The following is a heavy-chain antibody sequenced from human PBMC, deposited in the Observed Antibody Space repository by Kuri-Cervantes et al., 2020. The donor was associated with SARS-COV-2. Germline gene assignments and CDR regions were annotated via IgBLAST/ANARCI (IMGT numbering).Heavy chain of an antibody. CDR3: AKAADFWSGFNWFDP. J-gene: IGHJ5*02. V-gene: IGHV3-30*02. CDR1: GFTFSSYG. Sequence: GESLKISCAASGFTFSSYGMHWVRQAPGKGLERVAFIRYDGSNKYYADSVKGRFTISRDNSKNTLYLQMNSLRAEDTAVYYCAKAADFWSGFNWFDPWGQGTLVTVSS. D-gene: IGHD3-3*01. CDR2: IRYDGSNK.